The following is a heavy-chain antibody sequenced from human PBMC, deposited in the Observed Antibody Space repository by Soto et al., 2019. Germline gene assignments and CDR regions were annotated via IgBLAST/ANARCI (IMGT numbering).Heavy chain of an antibody. CDR3: ATDFTDSSGHTHGLDV. CDR1: GGSISSGGYY. V-gene: IGHV4-31*03. Sequence: PSETLSLTCTVSGGSISSGGYYWSWIRQHPGKGLEWIGYIYYSGSTYYNPSLKSRVTISVDTSKSQFSLKLSSVTAADTAVYYCATDFTDSSGHTHGLDVWGQGTTVTVSS. CDR2: IYYSGST. J-gene: IGHJ6*02. D-gene: IGHD6-19*01.